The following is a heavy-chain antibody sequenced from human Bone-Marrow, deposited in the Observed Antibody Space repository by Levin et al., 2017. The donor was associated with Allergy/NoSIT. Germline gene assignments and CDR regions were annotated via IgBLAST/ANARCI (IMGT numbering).Heavy chain of an antibody. Sequence: ASVKVSCKASGYTFTSYDINWVRQATGQGLEWMGWMNPNSGNTGYAQKFQGRVTMTRNTSISTAYMELSSLRSEDTAVYYCARGWRYGHYYYYGMDVWGQGTTVTVSS. CDR1: GYTFTSYD. V-gene: IGHV1-8*01. CDR3: ARGWRYGHYYYYGMDV. D-gene: IGHD3-10*01. J-gene: IGHJ6*02. CDR2: MNPNSGNT.